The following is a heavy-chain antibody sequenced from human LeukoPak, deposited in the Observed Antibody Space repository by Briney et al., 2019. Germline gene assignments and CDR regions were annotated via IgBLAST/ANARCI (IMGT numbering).Heavy chain of an antibody. D-gene: IGHD3-22*01. J-gene: IGHJ5*02. CDR1: GGTFSSYA. CDR2: IIPILGIA. CDR3: ASYSSGYSWSSWFDP. V-gene: IGHV1-69*04. Sequence: SVKVSCKASGGTFSSYAISWVRQAPGQGLEWMGRIIPILGIANYAQKFRGRVTITADKSTSTAYMELSSLRSEDTAVYYCASYSSGYSWSSWFDPWGQGTLVTVSS.